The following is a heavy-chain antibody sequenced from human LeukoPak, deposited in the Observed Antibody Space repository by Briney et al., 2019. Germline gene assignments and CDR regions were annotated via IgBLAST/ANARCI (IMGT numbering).Heavy chain of an antibody. D-gene: IGHD2-15*01. J-gene: IGHJ4*02. CDR2: ISYDGSTK. Sequence: HPGRSLRLSCAASGFTFSDYGMHWVRQAPGKGLEWVAVISYDGSTKYYADSVKGRFTISRDNAKHSLYLQMNSLRAEDTAFYYCIKDTRKGGLDYWGQGTLVTVSS. CDR1: GFTFSDYG. V-gene: IGHV3-30*18. CDR3: IKDTRKGGLDY.